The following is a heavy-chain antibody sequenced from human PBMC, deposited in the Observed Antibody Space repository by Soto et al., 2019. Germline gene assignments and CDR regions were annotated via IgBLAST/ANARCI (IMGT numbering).Heavy chain of an antibody. V-gene: IGHV1-18*01. D-gene: IGHD2-15*01. Sequence: ASVKVSCKASGYTFTSYGISWVRQAPGQGLEWMGWISAYNGNTNYAQKLQGRVTMTTDTSTSTANMELRSLRSDDTAVYYCARATPYCSGGSCPPGYWGQGTLVTVSS. CDR2: ISAYNGNT. CDR1: GYTFTSYG. CDR3: ARATPYCSGGSCPPGY. J-gene: IGHJ4*02.